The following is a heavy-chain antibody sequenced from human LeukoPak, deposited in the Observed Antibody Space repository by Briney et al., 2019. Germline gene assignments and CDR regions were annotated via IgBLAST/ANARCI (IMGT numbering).Heavy chain of an antibody. J-gene: IGHJ4*02. D-gene: IGHD1-14*01. Sequence: SETLSLTCAVHGGSFSGYYWSWIRQPPGKGLEWIGEINHSGGTNYNPSLKSRVTISVDTSKNQFSLKLSSVTAADTAVYYCARGRSVFLKLLDYWGQGTLVTVSS. CDR1: GGSFSGYY. CDR3: ARGRSVFLKLLDY. CDR2: INHSGGT. V-gene: IGHV4-34*01.